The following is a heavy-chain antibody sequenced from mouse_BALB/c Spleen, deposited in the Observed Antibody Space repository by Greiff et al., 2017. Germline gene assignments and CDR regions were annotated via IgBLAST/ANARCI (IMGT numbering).Heavy chain of an antibody. Sequence: DVKLVESGGGLVQPGGSRKLSCAASGFTFSSFGMHWVRQAPEKGLEWVAYISSGSSTIYYADTVKGRFTISRDNPKNTLFLQMTSLRSEDTAMYYCASTAVMDYWGQGTSVTVSS. CDR2: ISSGSSTI. CDR3: ASTAVMDY. CDR1: GFTFSSFG. D-gene: IGHD1-2*01. J-gene: IGHJ4*01. V-gene: IGHV5-17*02.